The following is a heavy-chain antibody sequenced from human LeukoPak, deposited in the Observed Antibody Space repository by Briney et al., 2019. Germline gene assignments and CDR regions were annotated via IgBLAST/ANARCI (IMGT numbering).Heavy chain of an antibody. V-gene: IGHV1-69*05. Sequence: ASVKVSCKASGGTFSSYAISWVRQAPGQGLEWMGGIIPIFGTANYAQKFQGRVTMTTDTSTSTAYMDLRSLRSDDTAVYYCARDEDYGIFVNTDYWGQGTLVTVSS. D-gene: IGHD4-17*01. CDR2: IIPIFGTA. CDR3: ARDEDYGIFVNTDY. CDR1: GGTFSSYA. J-gene: IGHJ4*02.